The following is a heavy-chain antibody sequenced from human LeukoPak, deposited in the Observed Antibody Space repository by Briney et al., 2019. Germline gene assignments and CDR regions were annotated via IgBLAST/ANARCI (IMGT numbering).Heavy chain of an antibody. CDR3: ARSGSGWFDF. V-gene: IGHV3-53*01. CDR2: IYSDGST. Sequence: PGESLRLSCAASGFTVSRTFMSWVRQAPGKGLEWVSVIYSDGSTYYADSAKGRSTISRDNSKNTVYFQMNSLRVEDTAVYYCARSGSGWFDFWGQGTLVTVSS. D-gene: IGHD6-19*01. J-gene: IGHJ4*02. CDR1: GFTVSRTF.